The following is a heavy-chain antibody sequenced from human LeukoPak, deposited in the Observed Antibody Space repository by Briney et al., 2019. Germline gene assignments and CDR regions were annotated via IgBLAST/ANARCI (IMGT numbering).Heavy chain of an antibody. Sequence: SETLSRTCSVYGGSFSCYHWRRLGPAPGDGLEWIGEINHSGSTNYNPSLKSRVTISVDTSKNQFSLKLSSVTAADTAVYYCAKSNGYGLVDIWGQGTMVTVSS. J-gene: IGHJ3*02. D-gene: IGHD3-10*01. CDR2: INHSGST. CDR3: AKSNGYGLVDI. V-gene: IGHV4-34*01. CDR1: GGSFSCYH.